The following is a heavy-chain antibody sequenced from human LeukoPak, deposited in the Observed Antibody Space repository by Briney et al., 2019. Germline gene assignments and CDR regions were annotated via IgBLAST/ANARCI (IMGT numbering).Heavy chain of an antibody. D-gene: IGHD3-22*01. CDR3: ARDPANYYDSSGYY. J-gene: IGHJ4*02. CDR2: IRYDGSRK. Sequence: GGSLRLSCGASRFSFSSYGMHWVRQAPGKGLEWVAFIRYDGSRKNYADSLKGRFTISRDNAKNSLYLQMNSLRAEDTAVYYCARDPANYYDSSGYYWGQGTLVTVSS. CDR1: RFSFSSYG. V-gene: IGHV3-30*02.